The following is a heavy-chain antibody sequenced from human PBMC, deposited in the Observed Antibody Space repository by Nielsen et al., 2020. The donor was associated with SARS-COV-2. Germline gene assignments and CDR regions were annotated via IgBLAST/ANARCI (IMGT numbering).Heavy chain of an antibody. CDR1: GYTFTGYY. V-gene: IGHV1-69*13. CDR3: ARQGGDHDIDY. J-gene: IGHJ4*02. CDR2: IIPIFGTA. Sequence: SVKVSCKASGYTFTGYYMHWVRQAPGKGLEWMGGIIPIFGTANYAQKFQGRVTITADESTSTAYMELSSLRSEDTAVYYCARQGGDHDIDYWGQGTLVTVSS. D-gene: IGHD4-17*01.